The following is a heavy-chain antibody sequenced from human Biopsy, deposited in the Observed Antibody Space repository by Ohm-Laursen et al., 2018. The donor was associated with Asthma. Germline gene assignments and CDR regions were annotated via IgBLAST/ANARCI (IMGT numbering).Heavy chain of an antibody. CDR3: SRDGPELPTELDY. Sequence: SLRLSCTASRFNFSPYNMNWVPQAPGKGLEGFSFITYTSRYIKYADSVRGRFTISRDNAKNSLYLQMNILRAEDTAVYFCSRDGPELPTELDYWGPGTLVTVSS. CDR2: ITYTSRYI. J-gene: IGHJ4*02. D-gene: IGHD1-14*01. CDR1: RFNFSPYN. V-gene: IGHV3-21*01.